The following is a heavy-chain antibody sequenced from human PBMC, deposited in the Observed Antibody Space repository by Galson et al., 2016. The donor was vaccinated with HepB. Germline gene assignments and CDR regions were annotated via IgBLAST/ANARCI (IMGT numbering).Heavy chain of an antibody. J-gene: IGHJ4*02. D-gene: IGHD1-20*01. CDR1: GITFPSFA. CDR2: IYSGGST. V-gene: IGHV3-53*01. Sequence: SLRLSCAVSGITFPSFAMSWVRQAPGKGLEWVSLIYSGGSTYYADSVKGRFTISRDNSKNTLYLQMNSLRAEDTAVYYCASMTGTTPGGYWGQGTLVTVSS. CDR3: ASMTGTTPGGY.